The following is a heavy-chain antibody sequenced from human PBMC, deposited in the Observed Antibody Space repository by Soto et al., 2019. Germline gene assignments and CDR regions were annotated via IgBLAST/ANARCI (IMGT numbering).Heavy chain of an antibody. CDR2: IYWDDDK. Sequence: QITLKESGPTLVKPTQTLTLTCTFSGFSLSTSGVGVGWIRQPPGKALEWLALIYWDDDKRYSPSLKSRLTITTDTSKNQVVLTMTNMDPVDTATYDGAHSYYEWDYWGQGTLVTVSS. CDR3: AHSYYEWDY. J-gene: IGHJ4*02. CDR1: GFSLSTSGVG. D-gene: IGHD3-22*01. V-gene: IGHV2-5*02.